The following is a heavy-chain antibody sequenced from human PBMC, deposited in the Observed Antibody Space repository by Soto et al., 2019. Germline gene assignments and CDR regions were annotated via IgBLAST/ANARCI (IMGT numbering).Heavy chain of an antibody. Sequence: QVQLQESGPGLVKPSETLSLTCTVSGGSIGSYYWNWIRQSPGQGLELIGYIYYESANYNPSLSRRLNILADTSTNQISLRLSSVTAADTAVYYCARGYDDTTGYSLDPWGQGTLVTVSS. J-gene: IGHJ5*02. D-gene: IGHD3-22*01. CDR2: IYYESA. CDR3: ARGYDDTTGYSLDP. V-gene: IGHV4-59*01. CDR1: GGSIGSYY.